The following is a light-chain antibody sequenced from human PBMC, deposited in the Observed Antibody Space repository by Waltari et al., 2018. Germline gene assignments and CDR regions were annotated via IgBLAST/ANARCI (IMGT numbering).Light chain of an antibody. CDR2: GPD. V-gene: IGLV3-19*01. J-gene: IGLJ3*02. CDR1: SPRRYS. CDR3: LSRDTSSTRV. Sequence: SSELTQDPDVSVALGQTVGLTCQGDSPRRYSASWYQQRPGQAPFLVLYGPDNRPSGIPDRFSGSTSGNTASLTITRAQAEDEGVYYCLSRDTSSTRVFGGGTTLTV.